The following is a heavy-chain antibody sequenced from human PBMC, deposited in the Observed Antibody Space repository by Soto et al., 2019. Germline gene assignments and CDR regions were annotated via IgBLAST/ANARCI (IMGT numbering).Heavy chain of an antibody. Sequence: AGRSLRLSCAASGFTFSSFGMHWVRKAQGKGLVWASPISGSGGSTYYADSVKGRFTISRDNSKNTLYLQMNSLRAEDTAVYYCAKDRSFHYDYIWGSYRTDAFDIWGQGTMVTVSS. CDR2: ISGSGGST. J-gene: IGHJ3*02. V-gene: IGHV3-23*01. CDR3: AKDRSFHYDYIWGSYRTDAFDI. CDR1: GFTFSSFG. D-gene: IGHD3-16*02.